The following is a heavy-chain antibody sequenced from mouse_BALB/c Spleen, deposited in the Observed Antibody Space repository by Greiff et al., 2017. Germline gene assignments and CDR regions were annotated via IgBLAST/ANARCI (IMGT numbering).Heavy chain of an antibody. CDR1: GYTFTSYW. J-gene: IGHJ4*01. Sequence: QVQLQQPGADLVKPGASVTLSCKASGYTFTSYWMHWVKQRPGQGLEWIGEINPSNGRTNYNVKFKSKTTLTVDKSSSTAYMQLSSLTSEDSAVYYCARGGYGYAMDYWGQGTSVTVSS. CDR2: INPSNGRT. CDR3: ARGGYGYAMDY. V-gene: IGHV1S81*02. D-gene: IGHD2-2*01.